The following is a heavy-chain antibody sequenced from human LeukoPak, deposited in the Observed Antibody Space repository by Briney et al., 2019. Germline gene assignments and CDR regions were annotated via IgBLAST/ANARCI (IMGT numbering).Heavy chain of an antibody. D-gene: IGHD3-3*01. Sequence: GGSLRLSCAASGFTFGSYAMSWVRQAPGKGLEWVSNIGGSGGGTDYADSVKGRFTISRDGSKNTLYLQMNSLRAEDTAVYYCAKEEAGQILYFQHWGQGTLVTVSS. CDR3: AKEEAGQILYFQH. V-gene: IGHV3-23*01. CDR2: IGGSGGGT. J-gene: IGHJ1*01. CDR1: GFTFGSYA.